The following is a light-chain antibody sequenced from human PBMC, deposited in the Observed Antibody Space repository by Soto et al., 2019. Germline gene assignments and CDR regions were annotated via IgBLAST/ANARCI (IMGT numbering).Light chain of an antibody. CDR3: QQSYSTPPT. V-gene: IGKV1-39*01. J-gene: IGKJ1*01. CDR2: AAS. Sequence: DIQMTQSPSSLSASVGDRVTITCRASQSISSYLNWYQQKPGKAPKLLIYAASSLQSGVPSRFSGSGSGTYFPLTISSQQPEDFATYYCQQSYSTPPTFGQGTKVEIK. CDR1: QSISSY.